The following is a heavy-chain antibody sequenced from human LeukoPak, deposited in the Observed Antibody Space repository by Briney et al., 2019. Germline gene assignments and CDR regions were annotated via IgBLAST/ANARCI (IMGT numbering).Heavy chain of an antibody. Sequence: GGSLRLSCAASGFIFSNYGMHWVRQAPGKGLEWVSVTSFDGSSKYYADSVKGRFTISRDNSKNTLYLQVNSLRAEDTAMYYCARNILFAFDIWGQGAMVTVSS. V-gene: IGHV3-30*03. CDR3: ARNILFAFDI. CDR2: TSFDGSSK. CDR1: GFIFSNYG. J-gene: IGHJ3*02.